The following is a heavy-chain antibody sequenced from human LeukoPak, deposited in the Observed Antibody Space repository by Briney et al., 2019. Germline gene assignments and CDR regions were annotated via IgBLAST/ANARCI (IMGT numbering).Heavy chain of an antibody. CDR1: GYTFTSYD. V-gene: IGHV1-18*01. CDR3: ARDICSGDRCYPYYFDY. CDR2: ISAYNGNT. D-gene: IGHD2-15*01. Sequence: ASVKVSCKTPGYTFTSYDISWVRQAPGQGLEWMGWISAYNGNTNYAQKFQGRVTVTTDTSTSTAYMELRSLRSDDTAVYYCARDICSGDRCYPYYFDYWGQGALVTVSS. J-gene: IGHJ4*02.